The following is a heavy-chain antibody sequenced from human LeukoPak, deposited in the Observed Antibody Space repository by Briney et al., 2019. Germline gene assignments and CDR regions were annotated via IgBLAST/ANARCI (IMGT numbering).Heavy chain of an antibody. CDR1: GFIFSSFG. J-gene: IGHJ4*02. CDR2: ISYDGNIK. D-gene: IGHD5/OR15-5a*01. CDR3: ARDLIVWPDFDS. V-gene: IGHV3-30*03. Sequence: PGGSLRLSCAASGFIFSSFGMHWVRPAPGKGLEWVAIISYDGNIKYYADSVKGRFTISRDNSQNTLFLQMNSLRTEDTAVYYCARDLIVWPDFDSWGQGTLVTVSS.